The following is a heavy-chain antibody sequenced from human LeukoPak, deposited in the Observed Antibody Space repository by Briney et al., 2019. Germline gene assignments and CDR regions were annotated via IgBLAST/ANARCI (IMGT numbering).Heavy chain of an antibody. V-gene: IGHV3-21*01. CDR2: ISISSSYI. D-gene: IGHD1-20*01. J-gene: IGHJ5*02. Sequence: GGSLRLSCAASGFTFSSYSMNWFLRAPGKGLEGCSAISISSSYIYYADSLKGRFTISIDNARNSLYLQMNTLRAEDTAVYYFARDMPSCIDTNCYDIRFATWGKGTLVTVSS. CDR3: ARDMPSCIDTNCYDIRFAT. CDR1: GFTFSSYS.